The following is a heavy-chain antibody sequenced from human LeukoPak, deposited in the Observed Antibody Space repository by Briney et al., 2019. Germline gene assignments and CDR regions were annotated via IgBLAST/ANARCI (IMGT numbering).Heavy chain of an antibody. J-gene: IGHJ4*02. V-gene: IGHV1-69*05. Sequence: GASVKVSCKASGGTFSSYAISWVRQAPGQGLGWMGGFTPIFGVPKYAQKFQGRVSITTDESTSTAYMELSSLRSEDTAVYYCARDHCGGACHFGDWGQGTLVTVSS. CDR3: ARDHCGGACHFGD. D-gene: IGHD2-21*02. CDR2: FTPIFGVP. CDR1: GGTFSSYA.